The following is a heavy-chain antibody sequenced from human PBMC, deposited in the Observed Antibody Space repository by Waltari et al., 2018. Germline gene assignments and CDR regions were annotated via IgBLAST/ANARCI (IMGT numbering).Heavy chain of an antibody. Sequence: EVQLEESGGGIVPPGGSLRGSCAASGLSFANYGLHWVRQAPGKGLVWVSRININGTSTIYADSVKGRFTISRDNAKNTLYLQMNSLRVEDTAIYFCTRGRLVPPAVGGDDVFEFWGQGTLVTVSS. V-gene: IGHV3-74*01. J-gene: IGHJ3*01. CDR3: TRGRLVPPAVGGDDVFEF. CDR2: ININGTST. D-gene: IGHD2-2*01. CDR1: GLSFANYG.